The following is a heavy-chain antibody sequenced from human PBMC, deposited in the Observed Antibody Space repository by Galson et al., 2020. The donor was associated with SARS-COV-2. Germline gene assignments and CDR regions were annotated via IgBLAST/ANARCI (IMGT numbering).Heavy chain of an antibody. V-gene: IGHV2-70*11. J-gene: IGHJ4*02. CDR2: IDWDDDK. CDR3: ARIDSSGCRGNY. CDR1: GFSLSTSGMC. D-gene: IGHD6-19*01. Sequence: ESGPTLVKPPQTLTLTCTFSGFSLSTSGMCVNWIRQPPVKALEWLARIDWDDDKYYTTSLKTRLTISKDTSKNQVVLTMTNMDPVDTATYYCARIDSSGCRGNYWGQGTLVTVSS.